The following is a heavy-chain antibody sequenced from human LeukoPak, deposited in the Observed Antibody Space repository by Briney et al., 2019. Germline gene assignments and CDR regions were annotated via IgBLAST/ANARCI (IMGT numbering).Heavy chain of an antibody. D-gene: IGHD6-19*01. CDR3: ARGEEQWLEWYFDL. CDR2: INHSGST. Sequence: SETLSLTCAVYGGSFSGYSWSWIRQPPGKGLEWIGEINHSGSTNYNPSLKSRVTISVDTSKNQFSLKLSSVTAADTAVYHCARGEEQWLEWYFDLWGRGTLVTVSS. V-gene: IGHV4-34*01. CDR1: GGSFSGYS. J-gene: IGHJ2*01.